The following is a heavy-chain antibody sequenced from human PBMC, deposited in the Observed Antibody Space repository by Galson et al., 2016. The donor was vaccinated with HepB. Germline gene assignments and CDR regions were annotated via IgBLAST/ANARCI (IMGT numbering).Heavy chain of an antibody. CDR3: ARTGYSGYDFNFDH. CDR2: IYYSGST. CDR1: GGSISSGGYY. Sequence: LSLTCTVSGGSISSGGYYWTWIRQHPGKGLEWIGYIYYSGSTYYNPSLKSRITISVDTSKNQFSLRLSSVTAADPAVYYCARTGYSGYDFNFDHWGQGTLVTVSS. D-gene: IGHD5-12*01. J-gene: IGHJ4*01. V-gene: IGHV4-31*03.